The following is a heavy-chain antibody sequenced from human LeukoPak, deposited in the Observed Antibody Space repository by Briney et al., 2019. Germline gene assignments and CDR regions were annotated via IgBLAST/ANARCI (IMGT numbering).Heavy chain of an antibody. CDR2: IYYSGSA. CDR3: ARVNYGSATKEDY. D-gene: IGHD3-10*01. J-gene: IGHJ4*02. CDR1: GGSISSNNW. V-gene: IGHV4-4*02. Sequence: NASGTLSLTCAVSGGSISSNNWWGWVRQHPGKGLEWIGYIYYSGSAYYNPSLKSRVTISVDTSENQFSLKLSSVTAADTAVYYCARVNYGSATKEDYWGQGTLVTVSS.